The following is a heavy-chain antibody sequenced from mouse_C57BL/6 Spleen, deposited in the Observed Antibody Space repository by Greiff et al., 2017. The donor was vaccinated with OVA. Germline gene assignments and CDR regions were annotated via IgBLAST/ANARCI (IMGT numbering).Heavy chain of an antibody. Sequence: EVKLQESGPGLVKPSQSLSLTCSVTGYSITNGYYWNWIRQFPGNKLEWMGYISYDGSNNYNPSLKNRISITRDTSKNQFFLKLNSVTTEDTATYYCARKGLYYGYGDYAMDYWGQGTSVTVSS. D-gene: IGHD2-2*01. V-gene: IGHV3-6*01. J-gene: IGHJ4*01. CDR3: ARKGLYYGYGDYAMDY. CDR2: ISYDGSN. CDR1: GYSITNGYY.